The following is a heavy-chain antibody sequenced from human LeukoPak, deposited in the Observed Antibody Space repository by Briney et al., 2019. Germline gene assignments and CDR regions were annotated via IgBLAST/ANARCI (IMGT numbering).Heavy chain of an antibody. J-gene: IGHJ4*02. Sequence: QPGRSLRLSCAASGFTFSSYGMHWVRQAPGKGLEWVAVISYDGSNKYYADSVKGRFTISRDNSKNTLYLQMNSLRAEDTAVYYCAKDPRYFGWLPPYYFDYWGQGTLVTVSS. CDR3: AKDPRYFGWLPPYYFDY. D-gene: IGHD3-9*01. CDR1: GFTFSSYG. V-gene: IGHV3-30*18. CDR2: ISYDGSNK.